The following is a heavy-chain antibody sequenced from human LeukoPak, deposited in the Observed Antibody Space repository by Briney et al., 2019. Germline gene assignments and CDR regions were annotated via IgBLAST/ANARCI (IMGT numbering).Heavy chain of an antibody. CDR2: ISSDSSYI. Sequence: PGGSLRLSCSASGFDFRTYSVKWVRQAPGKGLEWVSSISSDSSYIYYADSVKGRFTISRDNAKNSLFLQMGSLRVEDTAVYYCVREDGLVGLSSGFDVWGQGTMVTVSS. CDR3: VREDGLVGLSSGFDV. CDR1: GFDFRTYS. V-gene: IGHV3-21*01. J-gene: IGHJ3*01. D-gene: IGHD1-26*01.